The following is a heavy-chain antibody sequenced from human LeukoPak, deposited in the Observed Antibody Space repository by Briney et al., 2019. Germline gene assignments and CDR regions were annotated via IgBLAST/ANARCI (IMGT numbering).Heavy chain of an antibody. CDR2: IYYSGST. D-gene: IGHD5-18*01. CDR1: SGSLSGYY. CDR3: ARRDTAMDLDY. V-gene: IGHV4-59*08. J-gene: IGHJ4*02. Sequence: PSETLSLTCGVSSGSLSGYYWRWIRQPPGKGLEWIGYIYYSGSTNYNPSLKSRVTISVDTSMNQFSLKLSSVTAADTAVYYCARRDTAMDLDYWGQGTLVTVSS.